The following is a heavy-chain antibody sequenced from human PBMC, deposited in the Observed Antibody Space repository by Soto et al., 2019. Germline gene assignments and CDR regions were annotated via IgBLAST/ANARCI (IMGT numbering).Heavy chain of an antibody. V-gene: IGHV1-69*13. CDR1: GGTFSSYA. Sequence: SVKVSCKASGGTFSSYAISWVRQAPGQGLEWMGGIIPIFGTANYAQKFQGRVTITADESTSTAYMELSSLRSEDTAVYYCARGVVGATTSPYFDYWGQGTLVTVSS. D-gene: IGHD1-26*01. CDR2: IIPIFGTA. J-gene: IGHJ4*02. CDR3: ARGVVGATTSPYFDY.